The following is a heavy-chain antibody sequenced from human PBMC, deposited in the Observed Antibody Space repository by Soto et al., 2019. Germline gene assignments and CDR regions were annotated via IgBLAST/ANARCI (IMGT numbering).Heavy chain of an antibody. CDR3: SIDFEGHKYNYKAFDF. Sequence: GGSLRLSCAVPGFTFSDYYMTWIRQVPGKGLEWVSYSSASGRTIYYADSVTGRFTISRDNAKNSLYLQMNSLRAEDTTLNYSSIDFEGHKYNYKAFDFWGQGKMVTVSS. J-gene: IGHJ3*01. CDR1: GFTFSDYY. V-gene: IGHV3-11*01. D-gene: IGHD1-1*01. CDR2: SSASGRTI.